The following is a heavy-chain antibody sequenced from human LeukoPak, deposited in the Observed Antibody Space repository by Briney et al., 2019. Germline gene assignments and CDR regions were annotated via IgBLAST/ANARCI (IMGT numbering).Heavy chain of an antibody. CDR1: GGFIRDHY. D-gene: IGHD6-13*01. J-gene: IGHJ3*02. V-gene: IGHV4-59*08. CDR3: ARHADRVGYPLDI. Sequence: PSETLSLTCIVSGGFIRDHYWSWVRQTPGKGLEWIAYMHHSGTTNYNPSLKSRVTISVDTSKNQFSLKLSSVTAADTAVYHCARHADRVGYPLDIWGQGTMVTVSS. CDR2: MHHSGTT.